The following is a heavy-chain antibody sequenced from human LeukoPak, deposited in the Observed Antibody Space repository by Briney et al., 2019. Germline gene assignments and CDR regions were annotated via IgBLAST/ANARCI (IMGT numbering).Heavy chain of an antibody. CDR2: IYHSEST. D-gene: IGHD1-7*01. V-gene: IGHV4-30-2*01. CDR1: GGSISSGGYS. Sequence: PSETLSLTCAVSGGSISSGGYSWSWIRQPPGKGLEWIGYIYHSESTYYNPSLKSRVTISVDRSKNRFSLKLSSVTAADTAVYYCARGSNWNYSFDIWGQGTMVTVSS. CDR3: ARGSNWNYSFDI. J-gene: IGHJ3*02.